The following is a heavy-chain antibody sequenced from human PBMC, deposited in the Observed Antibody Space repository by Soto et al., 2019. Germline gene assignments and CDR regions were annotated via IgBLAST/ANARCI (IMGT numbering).Heavy chain of an antibody. J-gene: IGHJ4*02. CDR1: VFTFSSYS. CDR2: ISSSSSYI. V-gene: IGHV3-21*01. D-gene: IGHD6-13*01. Sequence: ESGGGLVKPGGSLRLSCAASVFTFSSYSMNWVRQAPGKGLEWVSSISSSSSYIYYADSVKGRFTISRDNAKNSLYLQMNSLRAEDTAVYYCARAPYSSSWDRIIYWGQGTLVTVSS. CDR3: ARAPYSSSWDRIIY.